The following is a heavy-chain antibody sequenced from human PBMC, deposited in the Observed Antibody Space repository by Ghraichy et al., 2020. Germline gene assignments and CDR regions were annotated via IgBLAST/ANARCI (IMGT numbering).Heavy chain of an antibody. CDR1: GFTFSDYY. Sequence: GSLRLSCAASGFTFSDYYMSWIRQAPGKGLEWVSYISSSGSTIYYADSVKGRFTISRDNAKNSLYLQMNSLRAEDTAVYYCARDVDTAMVTLDYWGQGTLVTVSS. CDR2: ISSSGSTI. J-gene: IGHJ4*02. D-gene: IGHD5-18*01. V-gene: IGHV3-11*01. CDR3: ARDVDTAMVTLDY.